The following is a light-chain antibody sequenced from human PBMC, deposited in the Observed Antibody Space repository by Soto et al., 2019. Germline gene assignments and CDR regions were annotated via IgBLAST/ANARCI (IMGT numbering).Light chain of an antibody. CDR2: GAS. CDR1: QSVSSSY. J-gene: IGKJ5*01. Sequence: EIVLTQSPGTLSLSPGESATLSCRASQSVSSSYLAWYQQKPGQAPRLLIYGASSRATGIPDRFRGSGSGTDFTLTISRLEPEDFAVYYCQQYGSPITFGQGTRLDIK. CDR3: QQYGSPIT. V-gene: IGKV3-20*01.